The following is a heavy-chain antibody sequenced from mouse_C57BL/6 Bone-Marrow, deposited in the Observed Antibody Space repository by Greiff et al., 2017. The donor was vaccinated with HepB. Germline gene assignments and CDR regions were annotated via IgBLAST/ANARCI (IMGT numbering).Heavy chain of an antibody. CDR3: TTGNWYFDV. J-gene: IGHJ1*03. V-gene: IGHV14-4*01. CDR1: GFNIKDDY. CDR2: IDPENGDT. Sequence: EVMLVESGAELVRPGASVKLSCTASGFNIKDDYMHWVKQRPEQGLEWIGWIDPENGDTEYASKFQGKATITADTSSNTAYLQLSSLTSEDTAVYYCTTGNWYFDVWGTGTTVTVSS.